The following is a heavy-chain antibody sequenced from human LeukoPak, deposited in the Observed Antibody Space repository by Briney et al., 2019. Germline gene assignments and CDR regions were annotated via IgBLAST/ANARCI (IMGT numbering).Heavy chain of an antibody. D-gene: IGHD3-16*02. V-gene: IGHV4-34*01. Sequence: SETLSLTCAVYGGSFSGYYWSWIRQPPGKGLEWIGEINHSGSTNYNPSLKSRVTISVDTSKNQFSLKLSSVTAADTVVYYCARASMITFGGVIVPFDPWGQGTLVTVSS. CDR3: ARASMITFGGVIVPFDP. J-gene: IGHJ5*02. CDR2: INHSGST. CDR1: GGSFSGYY.